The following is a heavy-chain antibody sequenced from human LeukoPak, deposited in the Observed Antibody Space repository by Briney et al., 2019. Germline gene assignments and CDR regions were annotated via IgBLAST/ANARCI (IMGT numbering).Heavy chain of an antibody. CDR2: INWNGGST. J-gene: IGHJ4*02. CDR3: ARDRGYYYDSSGDGYFDY. Sequence: GRSLRLSCAVSGFTFDDYAMHWVRQAPGKGLEWVSGINWNGGSTGYADSVKGRFTISRDNAKNSLYLQMNSLRAEDTALYYCARDRGYYYDSSGDGYFDYWGQGTLVTVSS. CDR1: GFTFDDYA. D-gene: IGHD3-22*01. V-gene: IGHV3-9*01.